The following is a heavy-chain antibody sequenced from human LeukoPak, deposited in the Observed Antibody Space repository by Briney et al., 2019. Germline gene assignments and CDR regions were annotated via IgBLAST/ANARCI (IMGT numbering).Heavy chain of an antibody. CDR2: INHSGST. V-gene: IGHV4-34*01. J-gene: IGHJ4*02. CDR3: ARGRLTSCYDY. D-gene: IGHD2-2*01. Sequence: SETLSLTCAVYGGSFSGYYCSWIRQPPGKGLEWIGEINHSGSTNYNPSLKSRVTISVDTSKNQFSLKLSSVTAADTAVYYCARGRLTSCYDYWGQGTLVTVSS. CDR1: GGSFSGYY.